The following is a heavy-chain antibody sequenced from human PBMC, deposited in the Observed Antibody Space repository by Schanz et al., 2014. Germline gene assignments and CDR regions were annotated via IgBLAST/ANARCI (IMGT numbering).Heavy chain of an antibody. J-gene: IGHJ6*02. CDR1: GFTFSTYA. D-gene: IGHD6-6*01. V-gene: IGHV3-21*06. CDR3: AKGRGGTSSEGLDQYYGMDV. CDR2: ISSSSTYI. Sequence: EVQLVESGGGLVQPGGSLRLSCATSGFTFSTYAMSWVRQAPGKGLEWVSSISSSSTYIYYTDSLKGRFTISRDNSKNMLYLQMNSLRGEDTAVYFCAKGRGGTSSEGLDQYYGMDVWGQGTTVTVSS.